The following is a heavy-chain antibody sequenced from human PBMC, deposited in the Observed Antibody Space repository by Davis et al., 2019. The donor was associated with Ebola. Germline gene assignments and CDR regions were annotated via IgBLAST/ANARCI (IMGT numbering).Heavy chain of an antibody. J-gene: IGHJ4*02. Sequence: PSETLSLTCAASGFSFSGYVMTWVRQAPGKGLEWVSDISGSGRNTYYADSVRGRFSISRDNSKNTVYLQMNSLKTEDTAVYYCTTTTVTSDYWGQGTLVTVSS. D-gene: IGHD4-17*01. CDR2: ISGSGRNT. V-gene: IGHV3-23*01. CDR1: GFSFSGYV. CDR3: TTTTVTSDY.